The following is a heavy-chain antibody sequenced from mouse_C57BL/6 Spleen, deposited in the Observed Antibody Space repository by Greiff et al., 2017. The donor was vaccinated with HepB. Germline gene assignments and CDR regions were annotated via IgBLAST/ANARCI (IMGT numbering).Heavy chain of an antibody. Sequence: EVHLVESEGGLVQPGSSMKLSCTASGFTFSDYYMAWVRQVPEKGLEWVANINYDGSSTYYLDSLKSRFIISRDNAKNILYLQMSSLKSEDTATYYCARDSGTEGFAYWGQGTLVTVSA. CDR1: GFTFSDYY. CDR2: INYDGSST. V-gene: IGHV5-16*01. J-gene: IGHJ3*01. D-gene: IGHD4-1*01. CDR3: ARDSGTEGFAY.